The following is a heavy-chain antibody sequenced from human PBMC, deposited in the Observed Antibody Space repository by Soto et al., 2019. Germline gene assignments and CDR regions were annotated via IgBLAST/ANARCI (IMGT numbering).Heavy chain of an antibody. CDR2: IIPIFGTA. J-gene: IGHJ5*02. CDR1: GGTFSSYA. Sequence: SVKVSCKASGGTFSSYAISWVRQAPGQGLEWMGGIIPIFGTANYAQKFQGRVTITADESTSTAYMELSSLRSEDTAVYYCAIRGELGYCTKGLCSYPWWFVPWG. V-gene: IGHV1-69*13. CDR3: AIRGELGYCTKGLCSYPWWFVP. D-gene: IGHD2-8*01.